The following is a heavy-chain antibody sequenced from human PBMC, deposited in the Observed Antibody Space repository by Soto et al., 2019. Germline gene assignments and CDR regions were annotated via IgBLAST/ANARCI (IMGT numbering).Heavy chain of an antibody. D-gene: IGHD2-15*01. CDR3: AKDVPCSGGSRYRTGGAFDI. J-gene: IGHJ3*02. Sequence: EVQLLESGGGLVQPGGSLRLSCAASGFTFSSYAMSWVRQAPGKGLEWVSAISGSGGSTYYADSVKGRFTISRDNSKNTLYLQMNSLRAEDTAVYYCAKDVPCSGGSRYRTGGAFDIWGQGTMVTVSS. CDR2: ISGSGGST. V-gene: IGHV3-23*01. CDR1: GFTFSSYA.